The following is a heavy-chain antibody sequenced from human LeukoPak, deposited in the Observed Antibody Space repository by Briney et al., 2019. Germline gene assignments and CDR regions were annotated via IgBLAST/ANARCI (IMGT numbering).Heavy chain of an antibody. D-gene: IGHD6-13*01. CDR3: ARARDSSSWYAGFHPGMYYYYYYYMDV. CDR1: AHTLTGYY. V-gene: IGHV1-2*02. Sequence: SVTVSCMLSAHTLTGYYMHWVRQAPGQGREWMGWTHPNRGRANYRQTIQSRVTMNSDTSISTAYMELSRLRSDDTAVYYCARARDSSSWYAGFHPGMYYYYYYYMDVWGKGTTVTVSS. CDR2: THPNRGRA. J-gene: IGHJ6*03.